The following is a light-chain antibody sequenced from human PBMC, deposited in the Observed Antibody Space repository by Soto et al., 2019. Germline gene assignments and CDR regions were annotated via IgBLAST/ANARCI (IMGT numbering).Light chain of an antibody. J-gene: IGKJ5*01. V-gene: IGKV3-20*01. Sequence: EIVMTQSPATLSVAPGERVTLSCRASQGVSRKLAWYQQKPGQAPRLLISGASSRATGIPDRFSGSGSATDFTLTISRLEPEDFALYYCQQYGGSPITFGQGTRLEI. CDR3: QQYGGSPIT. CDR1: QGVSRK. CDR2: GAS.